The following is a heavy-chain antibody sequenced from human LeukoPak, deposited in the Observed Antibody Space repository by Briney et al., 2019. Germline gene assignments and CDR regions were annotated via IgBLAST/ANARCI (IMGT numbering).Heavy chain of an antibody. J-gene: IGHJ4*02. CDR1: GGSISSGGYS. CDR3: ARYSSSWKGSFDY. V-gene: IGHV4-30-2*01. CDR2: IYHSGST. Sequence: SQTLSLTSAVSGGSISSGGYSWSWIRQPPGKGLEWIGYIYHSGSTYYNPSLKTRVTISVDRSKNQFSLKLSSVTAADTAVYYCARYSSSWKGSFDYWGQGTLVTVSS. D-gene: IGHD6-13*01.